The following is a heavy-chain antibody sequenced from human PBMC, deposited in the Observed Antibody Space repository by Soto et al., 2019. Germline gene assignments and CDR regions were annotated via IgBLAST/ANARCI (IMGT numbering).Heavy chain of an antibody. V-gene: IGHV4-59*08. Sequence: QVQLQESGPGLVKTSETLSLTCTVSGGSISDYYWAWIRQSPGKGLEWIGYISDSETTYYNPSLKSRVTISLDTSKNQFSLRLTSVAAADTAVYFCARSAYVSYGGNKFDYWGQGTLVTVSS. CDR2: ISDSETT. CDR3: ARSAYVSYGGNKFDY. J-gene: IGHJ4*02. CDR1: GGSISDYY. D-gene: IGHD3-16*01.